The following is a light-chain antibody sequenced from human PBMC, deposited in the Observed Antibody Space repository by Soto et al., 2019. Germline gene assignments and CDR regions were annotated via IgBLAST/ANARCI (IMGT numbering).Light chain of an antibody. CDR1: QSVSRNY. CDR2: GAS. CDR3: QQYGDSPRT. J-gene: IGKJ1*01. Sequence: EIVLTQSPGTLSLSPVERATLSCRASQSVSRNYLAWYQHKPGQAPTLLIYGASRRTPGIPDRFSGRGAGTDFTLTISGLEPEDFAVYYCQQYGDSPRTFGQGTKVDIK. V-gene: IGKV3-20*01.